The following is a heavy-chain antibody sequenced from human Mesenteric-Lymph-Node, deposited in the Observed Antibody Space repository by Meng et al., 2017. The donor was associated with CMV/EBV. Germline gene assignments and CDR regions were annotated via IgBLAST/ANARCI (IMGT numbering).Heavy chain of an antibody. J-gene: IGHJ4*02. V-gene: IGHV2-5*02. D-gene: IGHD2-2*01. Sequence: FSLSTSGVGVGWSRQPPGKALEWLAVIYWDDDKRYSPSLKRRLTITKDTSKNQVVLTVTNLDPVDTATYYCAHITCSSTHCPTFFDFWGPGTLVTVSS. CDR2: IYWDDDK. CDR3: AHITCSSTHCPTFFDF. CDR1: FSLSTSGVG.